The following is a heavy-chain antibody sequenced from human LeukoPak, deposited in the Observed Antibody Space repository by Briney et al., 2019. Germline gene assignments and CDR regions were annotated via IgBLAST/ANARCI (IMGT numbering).Heavy chain of an antibody. D-gene: IGHD3-3*01. Sequence: QAGGSLRLSCAASGFTFSSYAMSWVRQAPGKGLEWVSAISGSGGSTYYADSVNGRFTISRDNSKNTLYLQMNSLRAEDTAVYYCAKAALRMVFGVFYYFDYWGQGTLVTVSS. J-gene: IGHJ4*02. CDR1: GFTFSSYA. CDR3: AKAALRMVFGVFYYFDY. CDR2: ISGSGGST. V-gene: IGHV3-23*01.